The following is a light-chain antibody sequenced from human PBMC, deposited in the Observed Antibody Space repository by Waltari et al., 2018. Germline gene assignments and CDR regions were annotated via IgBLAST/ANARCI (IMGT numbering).Light chain of an antibody. CDR3: QHYNSYSPWT. CDR1: QSISDW. V-gene: IGKV1-5*03. Sequence: DIQMTQSPSTLSASVGDRVTITCRASQSISDWLAWYQQKPGKAPELLIYNTSILESGVPSRFSGSGSGTEFTLTITSLQPDDFATYFCQHYNSYSPWTFGQGTKVERK. CDR2: NTS. J-gene: IGKJ1*01.